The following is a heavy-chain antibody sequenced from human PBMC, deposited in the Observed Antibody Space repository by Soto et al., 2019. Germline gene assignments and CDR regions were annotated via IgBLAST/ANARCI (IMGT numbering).Heavy chain of an antibody. CDR2: IWYDGSNK. J-gene: IGHJ3*02. Sequence: QVQLVESGGGVVQPGRSLRLSCAASGFTFSSYGMHWVRQAPGKGLEWVAVIWYDGSNKYYADSVKGRFTISRDNSKNTLYLQMNSLRAEDTAVYYCARAVWESYAFDIWGQGTMVTVSS. CDR1: GFTFSSYG. CDR3: ARAVWESYAFDI. V-gene: IGHV3-33*01. D-gene: IGHD1-26*01.